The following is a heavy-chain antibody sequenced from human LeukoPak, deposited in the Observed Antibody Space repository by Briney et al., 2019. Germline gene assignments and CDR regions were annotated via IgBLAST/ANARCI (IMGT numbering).Heavy chain of an antibody. V-gene: IGHV1-18*01. Sequence: ASVKVSCKASGYTFTSYGISWVRQAPGQGLEWMGWISAYNGNTNYAQKLQGRVTMTTDTSTSTVYMELSSLRSEDTAVYYCARSYCSGGSCFGMDVWGQGTTVTVSS. D-gene: IGHD2-15*01. CDR2: ISAYNGNT. CDR3: ARSYCSGGSCFGMDV. CDR1: GYTFTSYG. J-gene: IGHJ6*02.